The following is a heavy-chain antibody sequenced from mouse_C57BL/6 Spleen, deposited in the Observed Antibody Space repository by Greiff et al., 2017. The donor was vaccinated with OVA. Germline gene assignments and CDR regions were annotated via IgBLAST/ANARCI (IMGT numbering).Heavy chain of an antibody. Sequence: VQLQQSGAELVKPGASVTLSCTASGFNIKDYYMHWVKQRTEQGLEWIGRIDPEDGETKYAPKFQGKATITADTSSNTAYLQLSSLTSEDTAVYYCAGDYGSSYYAMDYWGQGTSVTVSS. V-gene: IGHV14-2*01. D-gene: IGHD1-1*01. J-gene: IGHJ4*01. CDR1: GFNIKDYY. CDR2: IDPEDGET. CDR3: AGDYGSSYYAMDY.